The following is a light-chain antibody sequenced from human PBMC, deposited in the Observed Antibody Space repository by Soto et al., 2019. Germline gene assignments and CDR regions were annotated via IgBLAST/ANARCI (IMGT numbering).Light chain of an antibody. Sequence: EIVLTQSPGTLSLSPGERATLSCRASQSVSNNYLAWCQQKPGQAPRLLISGASNRAAGIPDRFSGSGSGTDFTLTISRLEPEDFAVYYCQQYGSSPQTFGQGTKVDI. CDR3: QQYGSSPQT. CDR2: GAS. V-gene: IGKV3-20*01. CDR1: QSVSNNY. J-gene: IGKJ1*01.